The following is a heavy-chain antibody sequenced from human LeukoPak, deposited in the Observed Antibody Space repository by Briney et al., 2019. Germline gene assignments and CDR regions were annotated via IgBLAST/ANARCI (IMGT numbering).Heavy chain of an antibody. J-gene: IGHJ4*02. D-gene: IGHD6-19*01. V-gene: IGHV3-30*02. Sequence: GGSLRLSCAASGFTFSSYGMHWVRQAPGKGLEWVAFIRYDGSNKYYADSVKGRFTISRDNSKNTLYLQMNSLRAEDTAVYYCAKDKSSGIAVAGTEADYWGQGTLVTVSS. CDR2: IRYDGSNK. CDR1: GFTFSSYG. CDR3: AKDKSSGIAVAGTEADY.